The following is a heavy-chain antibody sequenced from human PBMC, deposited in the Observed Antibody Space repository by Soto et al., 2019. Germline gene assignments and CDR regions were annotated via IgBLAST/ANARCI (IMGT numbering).Heavy chain of an antibody. CDR2: IIPIFGTA. D-gene: IGHD2-15*01. CDR1: GGTFSSYA. CDR3: ARGGYCSGGSCYRHWFDP. V-gene: IGHV1-69*13. J-gene: IGHJ5*02. Sequence: SVKVSCKASGGTFSSYAISWVRQAPGQGLEWMGGIIPIFGTANYAQKFQGRVTITADESTSTAYMGLSSLRSEDTAVYYCARGGYCSGGSCYRHWFDPWGQGTLVTVSS.